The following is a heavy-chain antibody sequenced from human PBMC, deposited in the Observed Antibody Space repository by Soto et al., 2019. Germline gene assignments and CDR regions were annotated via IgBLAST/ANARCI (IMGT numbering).Heavy chain of an antibody. CDR3: ARGAPLYYYDSSGYPAFDY. V-gene: IGHV1-18*01. D-gene: IGHD3-22*01. Sequence: ASVKVSCKASGGTFSSYAISWVRQAPGQGLEWMGWISAYNGNTNYAQKLQGRVTMTTDTSTSTAYMELRSLRSDDTAVYYCARGAPLYYYDSSGYPAFDYWRQGTLVTVSS. CDR1: GGTFSSYA. CDR2: ISAYNGNT. J-gene: IGHJ4*02.